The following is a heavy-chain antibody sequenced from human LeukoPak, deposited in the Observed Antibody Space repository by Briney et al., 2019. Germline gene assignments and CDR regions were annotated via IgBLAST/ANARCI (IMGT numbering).Heavy chain of an antibody. J-gene: IGHJ5*01. D-gene: IGHD3-22*01. CDR2: INPNSGGT. CDR3: ARGSQTYYYDSSGSPRVWFDS. V-gene: IGHV1-2*04. Sequence: ASVTVSCKASGYTFTSYGISWVRQAPGQGLEWMGWINPNSGGTNYAQKFQGWVTMTRDTSISTAYMELSRLRSDDTAVYYCARGSQTYYYDSSGSPRVWFDSWGQGTLVTVSS. CDR1: GYTFTSYG.